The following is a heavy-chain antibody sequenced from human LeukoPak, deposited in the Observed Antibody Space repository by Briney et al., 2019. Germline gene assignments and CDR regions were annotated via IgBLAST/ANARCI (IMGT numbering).Heavy chain of an antibody. D-gene: IGHD3-16*01. J-gene: IGHJ4*02. CDR3: AKRGGMNGYRNYFDY. CDR2: ISGSGEST. CDR1: GFTFKNYA. V-gene: IGHV3-23*01. Sequence: GGSLRLSSAASGFTFKNYAMSWVRQAPGKGLEWVSAISGSGESTYYADSVKGRFTISRDNYRDTLYLQMNSLGAEDTALYYCAKRGGMNGYRNYFDYWGQGTLVTVSS.